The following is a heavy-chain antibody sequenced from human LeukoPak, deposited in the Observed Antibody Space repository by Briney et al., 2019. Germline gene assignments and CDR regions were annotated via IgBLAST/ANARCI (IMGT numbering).Heavy chain of an antibody. CDR2: IYHSGST. CDR1: GGSISSSSYY. D-gene: IGHD3-10*01. Sequence: SETLSLTCTVSGGSISSSSYYWGWIRQPPGKGLEWIGSIYHSGSTYYNPSLKSRVTISVDTSKNQFSLKLSSVTAADTAVYYCARRTGIMVPDYWGQGTLVTVSS. V-gene: IGHV4-39*07. J-gene: IGHJ4*02. CDR3: ARRTGIMVPDY.